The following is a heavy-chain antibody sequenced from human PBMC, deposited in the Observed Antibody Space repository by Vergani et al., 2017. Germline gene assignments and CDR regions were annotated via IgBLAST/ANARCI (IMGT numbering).Heavy chain of an antibody. D-gene: IGHD2-15*01. CDR1: GGSFSGYY. J-gene: IGHJ5*02. V-gene: IGHV4-34*01. Sequence: QVQLPQWGAGLLKPSETLSLTCAVYGGSFSGYYWSWIRQPPGKGLEWIGEINHSGSTNYNPSLKSRVTISVDTSKNQFSLKLSSVTAADTAVYYCARGGVVVAATLSYWFDPWGQGTLVTVSS. CDR2: INHSGST. CDR3: ARGGVVVAATLSYWFDP.